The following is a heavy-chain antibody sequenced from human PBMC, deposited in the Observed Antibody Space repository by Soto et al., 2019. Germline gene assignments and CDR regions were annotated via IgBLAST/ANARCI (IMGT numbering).Heavy chain of an antibody. Sequence: GASVKVSCKASGGTFSSYAISWVRQAAGQGLEWMGGIIPIFGTANYAQKFQGRVTITADESTSTAYMELSSLRSEDTAVYYCARGGVSGQLVDWFDPWGQGTLVTVSS. V-gene: IGHV1-69*13. D-gene: IGHD6-6*01. J-gene: IGHJ5*02. CDR2: IIPIFGTA. CDR3: ARGGVSGQLVDWFDP. CDR1: GGTFSSYA.